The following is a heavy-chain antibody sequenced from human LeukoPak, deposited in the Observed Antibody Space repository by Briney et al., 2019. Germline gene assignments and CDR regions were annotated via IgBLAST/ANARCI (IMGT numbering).Heavy chain of an antibody. D-gene: IGHD3-10*01. CDR2: VHPNSGQT. Sequence: ASLTDSCKTSGYPFTTWEINWVRQAAGQGLEWMGWVHPNSGQTAYAQKFQGTLTMTRDSSISTAYMELSGLRFDDTAVYFCARGPGNDPWGQGTLFTVSS. CDR1: GYPFTTWE. CDR3: ARGPGNDP. J-gene: IGHJ5*02. V-gene: IGHV1-8*01.